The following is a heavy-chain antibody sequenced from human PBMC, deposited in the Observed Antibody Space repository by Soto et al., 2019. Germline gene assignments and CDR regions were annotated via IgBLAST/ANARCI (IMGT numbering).Heavy chain of an antibody. V-gene: IGHV3-48*02. CDR3: ARLYYDYV. CDR1: GFTVGTYS. D-gene: IGHD3-3*01. Sequence: GSLRLSCAGSGFTVGTYSMNWVRQAAGKGLEWIAYISYDSDTIQYADSVKGRFTISRDNAKNSLYLQMNSLRDEDTAVYYCARLYYDYVWGQGTTVTVSS. CDR2: ISYDSDTI. J-gene: IGHJ6*02.